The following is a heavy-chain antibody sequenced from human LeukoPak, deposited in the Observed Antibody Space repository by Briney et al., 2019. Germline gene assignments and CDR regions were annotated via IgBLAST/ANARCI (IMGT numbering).Heavy chain of an antibody. D-gene: IGHD4-11*01. Sequence: SETLSLTCGVSGDSITNGFHYWDWVRQSPQRGLEWVGSVYYTGTTYFHPSLEGRVTISIDTSQNLFSLNLTSVTAADTATYFCARRATVALALGAFDFWSQGSVVTVSS. J-gene: IGHJ3*01. CDR3: ARRATVALALGAFDF. CDR2: VYYTGTT. CDR1: GDSITNGFHY. V-gene: IGHV4-39*02.